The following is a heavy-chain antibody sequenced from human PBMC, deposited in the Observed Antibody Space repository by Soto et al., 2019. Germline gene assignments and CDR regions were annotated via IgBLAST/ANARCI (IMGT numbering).Heavy chain of an antibody. CDR3: ARVDPRGVAVVRDY. V-gene: IGHV1-18*01. J-gene: IGHJ4*02. D-gene: IGHD3-10*01. CDR1: GNTFASHG. Sequence: QVQLVQSGPEVKKPGASVKVSCKASGNTFASHGFSWVRQAPGQGLEWMGWISGFNGQTNYALKFQGRVTLTTDTFTITAYLELRCLISYDTAVYFCARVDPRGVAVVRDYWCQGTLVTVSS. CDR2: ISGFNGQT.